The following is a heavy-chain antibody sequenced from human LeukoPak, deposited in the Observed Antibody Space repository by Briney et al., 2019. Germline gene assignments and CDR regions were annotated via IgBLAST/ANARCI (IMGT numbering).Heavy chain of an antibody. V-gene: IGHV1-24*01. D-gene: IGHD4/OR15-4a*01. Sequence: ASVKVSCKISGYTLTELSMNWVRQAPGKGLEWLGGFEPEHGKTIYAQKFQGRVTVTEDTSSDTGYIELSSLRSEDTAMYYCAIGAAFDPLTFDFWGQGTLVTVSS. J-gene: IGHJ4*02. CDR1: GYTLTELS. CDR3: AIGAAFDPLTFDF. CDR2: FEPEHGKT.